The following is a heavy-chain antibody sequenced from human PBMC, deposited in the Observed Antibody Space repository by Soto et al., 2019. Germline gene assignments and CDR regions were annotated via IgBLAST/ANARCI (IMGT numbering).Heavy chain of an antibody. Sequence: QVQLQESGPGLVKPSETLSLTRTVSGGSISSYYWSWIRQPPGKGLEWIGYIYYSGSTNYNPSLKRRVTISVDTSKNEFSLKLSSVTAADTAVYYCARHHGYSSSWYFDYWGQGTLVTVSS. V-gene: IGHV4-59*08. D-gene: IGHD6-13*01. CDR1: GGSISSYY. CDR2: IYYSGST. J-gene: IGHJ4*02. CDR3: ARHHGYSSSWYFDY.